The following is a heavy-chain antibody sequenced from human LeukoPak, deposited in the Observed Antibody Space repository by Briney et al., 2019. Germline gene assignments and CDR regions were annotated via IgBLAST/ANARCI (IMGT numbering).Heavy chain of an antibody. Sequence: ASVKVSCKASGYTFTGYYMHWVRQAPGQGLEWMGWINPNSGGTNYAQKFQGRVTMTRDTSISTAYMGLSRLRSDDTAVYYCARDVAGLYYYDSNGFDPWGQGTLVTVSS. CDR2: INPNSGGT. CDR1: GYTFTGYY. CDR3: ARDVAGLYYYDSNGFDP. V-gene: IGHV1-2*02. J-gene: IGHJ5*02. D-gene: IGHD3-22*01.